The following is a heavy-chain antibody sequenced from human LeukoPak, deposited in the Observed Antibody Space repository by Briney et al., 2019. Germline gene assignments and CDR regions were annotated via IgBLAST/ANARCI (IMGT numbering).Heavy chain of an antibody. CDR3: ARDAELLWFGELSFDY. V-gene: IGHV1-18*01. CDR2: ISAYNGNT. J-gene: IGHJ4*02. D-gene: IGHD3-10*01. Sequence: ASVKVSCKASGYTFTSYGISWVRQAPGQGLEWMGWISAYNGNTNYAQKLQGRVTMTTDTSTSTAYMELRSLRSDDTAVYYCARDAELLWFGELSFDYWGQGTLVTVSS. CDR1: GYTFTSYG.